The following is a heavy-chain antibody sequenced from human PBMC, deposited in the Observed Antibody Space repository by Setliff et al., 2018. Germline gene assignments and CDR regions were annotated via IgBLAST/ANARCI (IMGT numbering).Heavy chain of an antibody. D-gene: IGHD3-16*01. J-gene: IGHJ4*02. CDR1: GFTLSSYA. V-gene: IGHV3-23*01. CDR2: IRSGGGNT. CDR3: ARGGSPYYFDY. Sequence: GGSLRLSCAASGFTLSSYAMTWVRRAPGKGLEWVSGIRSGGGNTYYADSVKGRFTISRDNSKNTLYVQMNSLRAEDTAVYYCARGGSPYYFDYWGQGTLVTVSS.